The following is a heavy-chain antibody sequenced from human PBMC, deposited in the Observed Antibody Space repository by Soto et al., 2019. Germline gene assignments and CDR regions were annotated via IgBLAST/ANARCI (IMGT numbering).Heavy chain of an antibody. D-gene: IGHD2-2*01. V-gene: IGHV4-39*01. CDR1: GGSISRSNYY. J-gene: IGHJ6*02. CDR3: KGYCTNISCSTQAV. CDR2: IYYSGYT. Sequence: PSETLSLTCTVSGGSISRSNYYWGWIRQPPGKGLEWIGSIYYSGYTYYNPSLKSRATISVDTSKTQFSLKLSSVTAADTALYFCKGYCTNISCSTQAVWGQGTTVTVSS.